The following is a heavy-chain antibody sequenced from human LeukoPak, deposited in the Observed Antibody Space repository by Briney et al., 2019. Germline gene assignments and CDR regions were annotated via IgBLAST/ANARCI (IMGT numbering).Heavy chain of an antibody. V-gene: IGHV4-38-2*02. CDR2: IYHSGST. Sequence: PSETLSLTCTVSGGSISSGYYWGWIRQPPGKGLEWIGSIYHSGSTYYNPSLKSRVTISVDTSKNQFSLKLSSVTAADTAVYYCARMGSTYYYDSSGYYADYWGQGTLVTVSS. J-gene: IGHJ4*02. D-gene: IGHD3-22*01. CDR3: ARMGSTYYYDSSGYYADY. CDR1: GGSISSGYY.